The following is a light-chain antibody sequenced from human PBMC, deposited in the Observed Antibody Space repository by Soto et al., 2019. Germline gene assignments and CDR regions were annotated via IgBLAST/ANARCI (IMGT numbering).Light chain of an antibody. CDR3: QHYRTS. V-gene: IGKV3-20*01. J-gene: IGKJ4*01. CDR2: GAS. CDR1: QGVSSSY. Sequence: EIVLTQSPGTLTLSPGERATLSCRASQGVSSSYLAWYPQKPGQPPRLLIYGASSRATGIPDRFSGRGSGTDFTLTITRLEPEDFAVYYCQHYRTSFGGGTKVEIK.